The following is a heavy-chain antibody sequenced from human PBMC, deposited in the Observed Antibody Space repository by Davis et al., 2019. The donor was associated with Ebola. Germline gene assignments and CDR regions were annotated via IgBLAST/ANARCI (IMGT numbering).Heavy chain of an antibody. Sequence: GESLKISCATSGFTFSDHYMTWIRQASGKGLEWVGRIRSKANSYATAYAASVKGRFTISRDDSKNTAYLQMNSLKTEDTAVYYCTFTYGPFDYWGQGTLVTVSS. V-gene: IGHV3-73*01. CDR2: IRSKANSYAT. CDR1: GFTFSDHY. J-gene: IGHJ4*02. D-gene: IGHD4-17*01. CDR3: TFTYGPFDY.